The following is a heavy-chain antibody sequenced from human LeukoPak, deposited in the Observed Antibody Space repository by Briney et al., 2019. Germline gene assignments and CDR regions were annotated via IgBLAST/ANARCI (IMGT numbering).Heavy chain of an antibody. CDR3: AKARSYSSRTIDY. CDR2: ISGSGDNT. Sequence: GGSLRLSCAASGFTFSSYAMSWVRQAPRKGLEWVSTISGSGDNTHYAASVRGRFTISRDNSKNTLYLQMNSLRAEDTAVYYCAKARSYSSRTIDYWGQGTLVTVSS. J-gene: IGHJ4*02. V-gene: IGHV3-23*01. D-gene: IGHD6-13*01. CDR1: GFTFSSYA.